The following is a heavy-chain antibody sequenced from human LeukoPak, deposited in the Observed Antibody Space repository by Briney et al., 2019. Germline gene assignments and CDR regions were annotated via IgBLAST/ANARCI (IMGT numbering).Heavy chain of an antibody. Sequence: SETLSLTCTVSGGFISSYYWSWIRQPPGKGREWIGYIYYSVSTNYNPSLKSRVTISVDTSKHQFSLKLSSVTAADTAVYYCARETYYYDSSGYANPYFDYWGQGTLVTVSS. D-gene: IGHD3-22*01. CDR1: GGFISSYY. J-gene: IGHJ4*02. V-gene: IGHV4-59*08. CDR3: ARETYYYDSSGYANPYFDY. CDR2: IYYSVST.